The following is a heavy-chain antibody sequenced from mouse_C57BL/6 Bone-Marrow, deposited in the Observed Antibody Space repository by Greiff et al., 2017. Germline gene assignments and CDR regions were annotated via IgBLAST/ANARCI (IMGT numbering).Heavy chain of an antibody. CDR2: IRSKSNNYAT. V-gene: IGHV10-1*01. CDR1: GFSFNTYA. CDR3: VRHATGTDAMDY. D-gene: IGHD4-1*02. J-gene: IGHJ4*01. Sequence: EVKLLESGGGLVQPKGSLKLSCAASGFSFNTYAMNWVRQAPGKGLEWVARIRSKSNNYATYYADSVKDRFTISRDDSESMLYLQMNNLKTEETAMYYCVRHATGTDAMDYWGQGTSVTVSS.